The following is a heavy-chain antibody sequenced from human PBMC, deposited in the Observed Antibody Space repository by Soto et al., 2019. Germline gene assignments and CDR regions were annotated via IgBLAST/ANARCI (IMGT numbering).Heavy chain of an antibody. CDR1: GFTFSSYA. J-gene: IGHJ4*02. D-gene: IGHD6-13*01. CDR3: AISRYSSSWYYFDY. Sequence: HPVGSLRLSCAASGFTFSSYAMSWVRQAPGKGLEWVSAISGRGDNTYYADSVKGRFTISRDNSKNTLYLQMNSLRAEDTAVYYCAISRYSSSWYYFDYWGQGTLVTVSS. V-gene: IGHV3-23*01. CDR2: ISGRGDNT.